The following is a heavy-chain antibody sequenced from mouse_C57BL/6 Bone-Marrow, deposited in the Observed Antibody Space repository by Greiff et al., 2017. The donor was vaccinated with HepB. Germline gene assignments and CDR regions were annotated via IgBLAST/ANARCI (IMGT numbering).Heavy chain of an antibody. V-gene: IGHV1-81*01. CDR1: GYTFTSYG. CDR3: ARRGNYYGYWYFDV. Sequence: QVQLKESGAELARPGASVKLSCKASGYTFTSYGISWVKQRTGQGLEWIGEIYPRSGNTYYNEKFKGKATLTADKSSSTAYMELRSLTSEDSAVYFCARRGNYYGYWYFDVWGTGTTVTVSS. D-gene: IGHD1-1*01. CDR2: IYPRSGNT. J-gene: IGHJ1*03.